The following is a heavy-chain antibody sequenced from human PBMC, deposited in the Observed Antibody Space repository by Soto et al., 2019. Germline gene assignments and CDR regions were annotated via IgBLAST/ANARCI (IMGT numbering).Heavy chain of an antibody. J-gene: IGHJ6*02. V-gene: IGHV4-34*01. CDR3: GGGGRLTVQLVGYGMDV. Sequence: QVQLQQWGAGLLKPSETLSLTCAVYGGSFSGYYWSWIRQPPGKGLEWIGEINHSGSTNYNPSLKSRVTIPGDPAKNQVLPKLGSGTAGDTAGEYCGGGGRLTVQLVGYGMDVWGQGTTVTVSS. CDR2: INHSGST. CDR1: GGSFSGYY. D-gene: IGHD3-16*01.